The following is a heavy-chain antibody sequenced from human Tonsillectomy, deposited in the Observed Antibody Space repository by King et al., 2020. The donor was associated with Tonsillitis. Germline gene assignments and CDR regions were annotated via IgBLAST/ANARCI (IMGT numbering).Heavy chain of an antibody. D-gene: IGHD3-3*01. J-gene: IGHJ4*02. CDR1: GFTFGDYA. CDR2: IRGKAYGGST. CDR3: TRGSGGFDFWSGYLDYFDY. V-gene: IGHV3-49*03. Sequence: VQLVESGGGLVQPGRSLRLSCTASGFTFGDYAMTCFRQAPGKGLQWVGFIRGKAYGGSTEYAASVKGRFTISRDDSKGTAYLQMNSLKTEDTAVYYCTRGSGGFDFWSGYLDYFDYWGQGTLVTVSS.